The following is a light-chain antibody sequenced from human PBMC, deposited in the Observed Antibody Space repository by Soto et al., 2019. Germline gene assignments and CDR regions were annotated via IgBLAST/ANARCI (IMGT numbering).Light chain of an antibody. CDR1: QAIRNE. CDR2: ASS. CDR3: LQDYNYPRT. Sequence: AIQMTQSPSSLSASVGDRVTITCRASQAIRNELAWYQQRPGKAPKRLISASSISQSDVPSRFRGSGSGTDFTLTISGLQPEDFATYYCLQDYNYPRTFGQGTRV. J-gene: IGKJ1*01. V-gene: IGKV1-6*01.